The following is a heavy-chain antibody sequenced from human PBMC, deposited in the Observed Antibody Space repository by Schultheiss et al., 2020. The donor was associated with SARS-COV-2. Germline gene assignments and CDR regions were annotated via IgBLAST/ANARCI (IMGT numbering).Heavy chain of an antibody. V-gene: IGHV3-74*01. Sequence: GGSLRLSCVASGFEEYGLTFDNYAFHWVRQAPGKGLVWVSRINSDGSGTSYADSVKGRFTISRDSAKNTLYLQMNSLRAEDTAVYYCAKSASYYYYYYMDVWGKGTTVTVSS. CDR3: AKSASYYYYYYMDV. CDR1: GFEEYGLTFDNYA. CDR2: INSDGSGT. J-gene: IGHJ6*03.